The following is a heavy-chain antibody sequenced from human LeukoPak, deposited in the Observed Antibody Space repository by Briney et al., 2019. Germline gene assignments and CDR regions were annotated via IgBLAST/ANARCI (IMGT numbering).Heavy chain of an antibody. Sequence: GRSLRLSCAAPGFTFGTYAMHWVRQAPGKGLEWVAVVSYDGSNKYYADSVKGRFTISRDNSKNTLYLQMNSLRPEDTAVYYCAKNARDYGDYDHYGMDVWGKGTTVSVSS. CDR3: AKNARDYGDYDHYGMDV. J-gene: IGHJ6*04. CDR2: VSYDGSNK. CDR1: GFTFGTYA. V-gene: IGHV3-30*18. D-gene: IGHD4-17*01.